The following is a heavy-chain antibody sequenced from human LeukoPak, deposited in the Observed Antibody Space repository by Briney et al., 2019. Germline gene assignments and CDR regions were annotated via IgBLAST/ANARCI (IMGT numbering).Heavy chain of an antibody. CDR1: GFTVSSNY. V-gene: IGHV3-53*01. J-gene: IGHJ4*02. CDR2: IYSGGST. CDR3: ARGRGYNYGPDY. Sequence: GGSLRLSCAASGFTVSSNYMSWVRQAPGKGLEWVSVIYSGGSTYYADSVKGRFTISRDNAKNTLYLQMNSLRAEDTAVYYCARGRGYNYGPDYWGQGTLVTVSS. D-gene: IGHD5-18*01.